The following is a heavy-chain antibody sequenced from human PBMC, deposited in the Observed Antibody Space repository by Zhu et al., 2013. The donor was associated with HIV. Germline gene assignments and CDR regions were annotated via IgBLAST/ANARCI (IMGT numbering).Heavy chain of an antibody. CDR2: ISPSDGTI. V-gene: IGHV1-46*01. D-gene: IGHD2-2*01. J-gene: IGHJ4*02. CDR3: ARAGATYCSSSSCYADY. CDR1: GYTFTNYF. Sequence: QLRQSGNEVKKPGASVKVSCKTSGYTFTNYFMHWVRQAPGQGLEWMGIISPSDGTISYAQKFQDRITMTRDTATGTVYTELSSLRSEDTAVYYCARAGATYCSSSSCYADYWGQGTLVTVSS.